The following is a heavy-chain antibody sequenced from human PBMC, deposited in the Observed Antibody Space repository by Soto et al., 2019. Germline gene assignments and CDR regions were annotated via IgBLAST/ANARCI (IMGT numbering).Heavy chain of an antibody. CDR1: GGSVSSNSAA. Sequence: PSQTLSLTCVRCGGSVSSNSAAWNWIRQSPSRGLEWLGRTYYRSRWYNDYAVSVRSRITVNADTSKNQFSLHLNSVTAADTAVYYCARIVVVPAHYYYGMDVWGQGTTVTVSS. V-gene: IGHV6-1*01. J-gene: IGHJ6*02. CDR3: ARIVVVPAHYYYGMDV. D-gene: IGHD2-2*01. CDR2: TYYRSRWYN.